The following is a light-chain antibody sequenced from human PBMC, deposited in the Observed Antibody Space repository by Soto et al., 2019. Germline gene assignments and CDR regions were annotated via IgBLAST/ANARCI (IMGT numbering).Light chain of an antibody. Sequence: EIVLTQSPATLSLSPGERATLSCRASQSVSSYLAWYQQKPGQAPRLLMYDVSNRATGIPASFSGSESGTDFTLTITSIEPEDFALYYCQQRSSWPWTFGQGTKLEIK. CDR3: QQRSSWPWT. J-gene: IGKJ1*01. V-gene: IGKV3-11*01. CDR1: QSVSSY. CDR2: DVS.